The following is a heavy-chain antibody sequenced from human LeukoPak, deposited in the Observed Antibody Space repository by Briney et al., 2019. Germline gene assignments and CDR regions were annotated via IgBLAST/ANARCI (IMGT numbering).Heavy chain of an antibody. CDR2: INPNSGGT. J-gene: IGHJ6*03. CDR3: ARDVRGGYALSYYYYYYMDV. D-gene: IGHD5-12*01. CDR1: GYTFTGYY. Sequence: GASVKVSCKASGYTFTGYYMRWVRQAPGQGLEWMGWINPNSGGTNYAQKFQGRVTMTRDTSISTAYMELSRLRSDDTAVYYCARDVRGGYALSYYYYYYMDVWGNGTTVTVFS. V-gene: IGHV1-2*02.